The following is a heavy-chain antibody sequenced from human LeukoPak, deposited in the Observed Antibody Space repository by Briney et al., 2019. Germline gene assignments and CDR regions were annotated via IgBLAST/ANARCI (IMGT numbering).Heavy chain of an antibody. J-gene: IGHJ4*02. CDR3: ARGSRGGNAGYQFDY. Sequence: SETLSLTCAVYGGSFSGYYWSWIRQPPGKGLEWIGEINHSGSTNYNPSLKSRVTISLDTSKNQFSLKLSSVTAADTAVYYCARGSRGGNAGYQFDYWGQGTLVTVSS. D-gene: IGHD4-23*01. V-gene: IGHV4-34*01. CDR1: GGSFSGYY. CDR2: INHSGST.